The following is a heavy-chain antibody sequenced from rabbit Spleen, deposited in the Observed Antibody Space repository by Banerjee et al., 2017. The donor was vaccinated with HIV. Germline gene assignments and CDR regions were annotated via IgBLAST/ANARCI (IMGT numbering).Heavy chain of an antibody. CDR1: GVSFSGDSY. Sequence: QSLEESGGDLVKPGASLTLTCIASGVSFSGDSYMCWVRQAPGKGLEWIACIDIGSSGFTYFATWAKGRFTISKTSSTTVTLQMTSLTAADMATYFCARGIVYGFAGDTYPPYGMDLWGPGTLVTVS. V-gene: IGHV1S40*01. J-gene: IGHJ6*01. CDR2: IDIGSSGFT. CDR3: ARGIVYGFAGDTYPPYGMDL. D-gene: IGHD6-1*01.